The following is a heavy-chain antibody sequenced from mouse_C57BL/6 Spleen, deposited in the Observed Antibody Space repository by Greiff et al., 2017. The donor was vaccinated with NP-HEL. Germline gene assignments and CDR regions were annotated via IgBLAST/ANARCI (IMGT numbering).Heavy chain of an antibody. CDR2: ISSGGSYT. J-gene: IGHJ1*03. Sequence: EVQRVESGGDLVKPGGSLKLSCAASGFTFSSYGMSWVRQTPDKRLEWVATISSGGSYTYYPDSVKGRFTISRDNAKNTLYLQMSSLKSEDTAMYYCARHISSGHNFDVWGTGTTVTVSS. CDR1: GFTFSSYG. D-gene: IGHD1-1*01. V-gene: IGHV5-6*01. CDR3: ARHISSGHNFDV.